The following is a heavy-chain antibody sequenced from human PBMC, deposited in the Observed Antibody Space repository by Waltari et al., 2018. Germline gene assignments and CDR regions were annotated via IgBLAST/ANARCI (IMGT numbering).Heavy chain of an antibody. V-gene: IGHV4-4*02. J-gene: IGHJ4*02. D-gene: IGHD2-15*01. Sequence: MSGNSWWSWVRQSPDKGLEWIGQVHRSGRTNYNPSFASRAIVSLDTSMNQFSLRILSATAADTAVYYCARDLGRGLFLDSWGQGTLVTVSP. CDR2: VHRSGRT. CDR1: MSGNSW. CDR3: ARDLGRGLFLDS.